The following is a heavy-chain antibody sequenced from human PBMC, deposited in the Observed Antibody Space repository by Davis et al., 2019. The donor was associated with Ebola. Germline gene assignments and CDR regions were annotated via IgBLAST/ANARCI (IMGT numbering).Heavy chain of an antibody. J-gene: IGHJ5*02. V-gene: IGHV1-69*06. CDR3: ASRGYGSGSYNWFDP. CDR1: GGTFSSYA. D-gene: IGHD3-10*01. Sequence: AASVKVSCKASGGTFSSYASSWVRPAPGQGLDWLGGIIPIFGTANYAQKFQGRVTITADKSTSTAYMELSSLRSEDTAVYYCASRGYGSGSYNWFDPWGQGTLVTVSS. CDR2: IIPIFGTA.